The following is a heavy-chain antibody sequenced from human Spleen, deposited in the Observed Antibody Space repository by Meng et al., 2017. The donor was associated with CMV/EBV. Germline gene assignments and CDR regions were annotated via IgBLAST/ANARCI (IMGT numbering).Heavy chain of an antibody. J-gene: IGHJ4*02. D-gene: IGHD2-2*01. CDR3: ARGGYCSAASCFPTRRLDS. CDR1: TDCY. V-gene: IGHV1-2*02. Sequence: TDCYIPWLRQAPGQGLEWMGWMKPSNGDTTYAHNFQSRVTMTRDRSINTAYMDLIRLTSDDTGVYYCARGGYCSAASCFPTRRLDSWGQGTLVTVSS. CDR2: MKPSNGDT.